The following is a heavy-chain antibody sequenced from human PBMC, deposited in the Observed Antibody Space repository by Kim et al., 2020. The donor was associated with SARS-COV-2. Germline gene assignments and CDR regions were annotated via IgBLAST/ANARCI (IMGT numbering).Heavy chain of an antibody. CDR3: AREYNSGWSRVDY. V-gene: IGHV3-48*03. D-gene: IGHD6-19*01. Sequence: GGSLRLSCAASGFTFSSYEMNWVRQAPGKGLEWVSYISSSGSTINYADSVKGRFTISRDNAKNSLYLQMNSLRAEDTAVYYCAREYNSGWSRVDYWGQKPRDTVPS. J-gene: IGHJ4*02. CDR1: GFTFSSYE. CDR2: ISSSGSTI.